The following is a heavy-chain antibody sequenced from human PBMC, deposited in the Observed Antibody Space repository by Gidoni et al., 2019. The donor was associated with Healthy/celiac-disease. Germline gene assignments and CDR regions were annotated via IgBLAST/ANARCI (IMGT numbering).Heavy chain of an antibody. Sequence: GQSGAEVKKPGASVKVSCKASGYTFTSYGISWVRQAPGQGLEGMGWISAYNGNTTYAQKLPGRVTMTTDTSTSTAYMELRSLRSDDTAVYYCARWVTSPSIDAFDIWGQGTMVTVSS. CDR2: ISAYNGNT. J-gene: IGHJ3*02. CDR3: ARWVTSPSIDAFDI. CDR1: GYTFTSYG. D-gene: IGHD2-2*01. V-gene: IGHV1-18*04.